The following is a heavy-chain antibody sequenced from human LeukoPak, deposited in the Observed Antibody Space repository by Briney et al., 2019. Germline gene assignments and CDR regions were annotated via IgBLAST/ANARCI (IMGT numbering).Heavy chain of an antibody. V-gene: IGHV1-8*01. CDR3: TRGRAAGD. Sequence: ASVKVSCKASGYTFTNNDINWVRQATGQGIEWMGWVSPDSGDTGYAPNFRGRVTMTTDTSINTAYMELTSLTSEDTAIYYCTRGRAAGDWGEGTLVTVSS. D-gene: IGHD6-19*01. J-gene: IGHJ4*02. CDR1: GYTFTNND. CDR2: VSPDSGDT.